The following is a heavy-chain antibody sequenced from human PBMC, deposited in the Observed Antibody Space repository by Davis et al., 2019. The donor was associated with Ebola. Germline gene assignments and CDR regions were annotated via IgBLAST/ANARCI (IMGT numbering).Heavy chain of an antibody. J-gene: IGHJ6*02. D-gene: IGHD3-3*01. Sequence: ASVKVSCKASGYTFTSYGISWVRQAPGQGLEWMGWINPNSGGTNYAQKFQGRVTMTRDTSISTAYMELSRLRSDDTAVYYCARTLPVDELLTYYDFWSGYLARYYYYGMDVWGQGTTVTVSS. CDR1: GYTFTSYG. CDR3: ARTLPVDELLTYYDFWSGYLARYYYYGMDV. V-gene: IGHV1-2*02. CDR2: INPNSGGT.